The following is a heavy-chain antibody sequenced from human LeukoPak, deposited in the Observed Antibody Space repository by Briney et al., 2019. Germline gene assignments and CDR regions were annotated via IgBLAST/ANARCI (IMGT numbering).Heavy chain of an antibody. CDR3: AKDMGDTDFGEGFDS. V-gene: IGHV3-23*01. J-gene: IGHJ4*02. D-gene: IGHD4-17*01. CDR1: GFTFSSYS. CDR2: ISGSGGTT. Sequence: PGGSLRLSCAASGFTFSSYSMNWVRQAPGKGLEWVSGISGSGGTTYYSDSLKGRFTISRDNSENTLSLQMISLRAEDTAVYYCAKDMGDTDFGEGFDSWGQGTLVTVSS.